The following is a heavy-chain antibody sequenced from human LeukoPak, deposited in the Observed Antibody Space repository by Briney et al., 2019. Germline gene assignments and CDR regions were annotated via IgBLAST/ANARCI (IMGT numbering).Heavy chain of an antibody. V-gene: IGHV4-34*01. CDR1: GGSFSGYY. J-gene: IGHJ5*02. Sequence: SETLSLTCAVYGGSFSGYYWSWVRQPPGKGLEWIGEINHSGSTNYNPSLKSRVTISVDTSKNHFSLKLSSVTAADTAVYYCARDGWDYDSSDSYNWFDPWGQGTLVTVSS. D-gene: IGHD3-22*01. CDR3: ARDGWDYDSSDSYNWFDP. CDR2: INHSGST.